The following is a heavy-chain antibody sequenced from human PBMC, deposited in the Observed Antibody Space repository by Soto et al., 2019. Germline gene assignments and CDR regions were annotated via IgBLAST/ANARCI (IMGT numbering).Heavy chain of an antibody. CDR3: ARHVLVMGPAQKSNDY. Sequence: SETLSLTCTVSGGSISSSSYYWGWIRQPPGKGLEWIGSIYYSGSTYYNPSLKSRVTISVDTSKNQFSLKLSSVTAADTAVYYCARHVLVMGPAQKSNDYWGQGTLVTVSS. D-gene: IGHD3-3*02. V-gene: IGHV4-39*01. CDR1: GGSISSSSYY. J-gene: IGHJ4*02. CDR2: IYYSGST.